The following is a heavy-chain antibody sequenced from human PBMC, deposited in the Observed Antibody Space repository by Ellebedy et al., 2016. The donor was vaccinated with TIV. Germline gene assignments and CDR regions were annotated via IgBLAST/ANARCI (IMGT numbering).Heavy chain of an antibody. D-gene: IGHD2-21*02. CDR1: GFTVSSNY. Sequence: GESLKISCAASGFTVSSNYMSWVRQAPGKGLEWVSVIYSGGSTYYADSVKGRFTISRDNSKNTLYLQMNSLRAEDTDVYSCARDRVHCGGDCYFSYSYYVMDVWGQGTTVTVSS. CDR3: ARDRVHCGGDCYFSYSYYVMDV. V-gene: IGHV3-66*01. CDR2: IYSGGST. J-gene: IGHJ6*02.